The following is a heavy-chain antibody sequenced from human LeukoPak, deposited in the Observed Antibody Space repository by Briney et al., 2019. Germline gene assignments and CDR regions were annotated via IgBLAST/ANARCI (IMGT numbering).Heavy chain of an antibody. V-gene: IGHV3-33*01. CDR1: GFTFSSYG. CDR2: IWYDGSNK. D-gene: IGHD4-17*01. CDR3: ARLYGTYPGWFDP. J-gene: IGHJ5*02. Sequence: PGGSLRLSCAASGFTFSSYGMHWVRQAPGKGLEWVAVIWYDGSNKYYADSVKGRFTISRDNSTNTLYLQMNSLRAEDTAVYYCARLYGTYPGWFDPWGQGTLVTVSS.